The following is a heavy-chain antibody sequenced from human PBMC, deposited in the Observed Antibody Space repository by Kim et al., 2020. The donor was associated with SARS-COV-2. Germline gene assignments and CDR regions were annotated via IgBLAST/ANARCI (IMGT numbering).Heavy chain of an antibody. Sequence: QKIQGRVAITADESTSTAYMELSSLGSEDTAVYYCAREWVGAAAGTGMDVWGQGTTVTVSS. CDR3: AREWVGAAAGTGMDV. J-gene: IGHJ6*02. V-gene: IGHV1-69*01. D-gene: IGHD6-13*01.